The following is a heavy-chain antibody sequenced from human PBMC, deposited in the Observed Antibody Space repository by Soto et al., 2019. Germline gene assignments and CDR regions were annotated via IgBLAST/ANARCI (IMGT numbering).Heavy chain of an antibody. D-gene: IGHD5-12*01. V-gene: IGHV3-23*01. CDR1: GFTFDIYA. CDR2: ITSGRST. Sequence: EVQLLESGGGLVQPGGSLRLYCTASGFTFDIYAMTWVRQAPGEGLEWVSDITSGRSTYYADSVKGRFTISRDNSKNTLYLQMTSLSAEDTAVYYCASEEAYSATEYFQHWGQGALVTVSS. J-gene: IGHJ1*01. CDR3: ASEEAYSATEYFQH.